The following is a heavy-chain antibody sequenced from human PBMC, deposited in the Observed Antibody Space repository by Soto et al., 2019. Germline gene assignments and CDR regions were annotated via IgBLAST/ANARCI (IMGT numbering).Heavy chain of an antibody. V-gene: IGHV3-23*01. J-gene: IGHJ6*02. CDR2: LSGSAINT. D-gene: IGHD2-2*01. CDR1: GFTFANFA. CDR3: TTQFFLSTRKPPEDV. Sequence: GGSLGIACEGSGFTFANFAMTWVRQGPGKGLEWVSALSGSAINTYYADSVKGRFTISRDNSKNTVFLQMNSLRVDDTAVYYCTTQFFLSTRKPPEDVWGQGTPVTVSS.